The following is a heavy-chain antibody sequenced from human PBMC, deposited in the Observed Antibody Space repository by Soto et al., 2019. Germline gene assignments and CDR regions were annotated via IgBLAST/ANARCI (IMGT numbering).Heavy chain of an antibody. Sequence: PSETLSLTCGVSGASVTRDGNCGTWIRQPPGKGRAFVASTYHGGSTCYNPSLRSRVTISLDRYKNKFSLKLTSVTAADTAVYYCTREVDGYSQLEDWGQGNLVTVS. CDR1: GASVTRDGNC. CDR2: TYHGGST. V-gene: IGHV4-30-2*01. CDR3: TREVDGYSQLED. J-gene: IGHJ4*02. D-gene: IGHD4-4*01.